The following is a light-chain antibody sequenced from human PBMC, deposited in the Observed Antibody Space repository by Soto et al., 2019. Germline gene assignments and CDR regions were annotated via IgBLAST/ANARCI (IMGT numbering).Light chain of an antibody. Sequence: EIVLTQSPGTLSLSPGERATLSCRASQSVSSSYLAWYQQKPGQAPRLLIYDASNRATGIPARFSGSGSGTDFTLTISSLEPEDFAVYYCQQRSNWPGTFGPGTKVDIK. J-gene: IGKJ3*01. V-gene: IGKV3D-20*02. CDR3: QQRSNWPGT. CDR1: QSVSSSY. CDR2: DAS.